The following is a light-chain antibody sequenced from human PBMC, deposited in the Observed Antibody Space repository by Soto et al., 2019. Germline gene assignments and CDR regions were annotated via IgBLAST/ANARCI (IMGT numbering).Light chain of an antibody. CDR1: QSIRSW. V-gene: IGKV1-12*02. Sequence: DIQMTQSPSSVSASVGDRVTITCRASQSIRSWLAWYQKKPGKAPKLLIYTTSSLQSGVPSRFSGSRSGTDFTLTISSLQPENFATYYCQQTNSFPFTFGPGTKVDI. CDR2: TTS. CDR3: QQTNSFPFT. J-gene: IGKJ3*01.